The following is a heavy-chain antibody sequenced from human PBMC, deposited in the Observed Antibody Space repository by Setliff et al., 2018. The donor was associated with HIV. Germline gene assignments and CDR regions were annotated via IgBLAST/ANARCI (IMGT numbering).Heavy chain of an antibody. CDR1: GDSIDRSNFF. V-gene: IGHV4-31*01. D-gene: IGHD3-3*01. CDR3: ARGTAYYNFWSGYSQDYYYYMDV. Sequence: PSETLSLTCTVSGDSIDRSNFFWTWIRQHPGKGLEWIGYIYYSGSATYNPSLKSQASISVDTSRNEFSLKLSSVTAADTAVYYCARGTAYYNFWSGYSQDYYYYMDVWGKGTTVTVSS. CDR2: IYYSGSA. J-gene: IGHJ6*03.